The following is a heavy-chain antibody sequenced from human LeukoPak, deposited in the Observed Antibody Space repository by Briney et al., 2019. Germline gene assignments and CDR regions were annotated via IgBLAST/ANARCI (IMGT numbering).Heavy chain of an antibody. CDR2: LYTSGST. CDR1: GDSISSYY. D-gene: IGHD1-20*01. J-gene: IGHJ3*02. V-gene: IGHV4-4*07. CDR3: AKSSTHRYNWKSGQLHDTFDI. Sequence: PSETLSLTCTVSGDSISSYYWSWIRQPAGKGLEWIGRLYTSGSTNYNPSLKSRVTMSVDTSKNQFSLNLSSVTAADTAVYYCAKSSTHRYNWKSGQLHDTFDIWGQGTMVTVSS.